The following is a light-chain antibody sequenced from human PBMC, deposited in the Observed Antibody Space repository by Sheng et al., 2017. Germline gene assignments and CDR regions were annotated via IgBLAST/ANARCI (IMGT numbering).Light chain of an antibody. J-gene: IGLJ2*01. CDR1: SSDVGSYNF. Sequence: SALTQPASVSGSPGQSITISCSGTSSDVGSYNFVSWYQQYPGKAPKLVIYEVSERPSGVSNRFSGSKSGNTASLTISGLQAEDEADYYCCSYAGSGTLVLGGGTKLTVL. CDR3: CSYAGSGTLV. V-gene: IGLV2-23*02. CDR2: EVS.